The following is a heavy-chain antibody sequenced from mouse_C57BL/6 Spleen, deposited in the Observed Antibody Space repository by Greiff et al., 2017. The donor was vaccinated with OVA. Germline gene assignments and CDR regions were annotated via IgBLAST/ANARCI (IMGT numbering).Heavy chain of an antibody. V-gene: IGHV1-52*01. CDR1: GYTFTSYW. D-gene: IGHD1-1*01. CDR3: ARQSYGSSDWYFDV. J-gene: IGHJ1*03. CDR2: IDPSDSET. Sequence: VQLQQSGAELVRPGSSVKLSCKASGYTFTSYWMHWVKQRPIQGLEWIGNIDPSDSETHYNQKFKDKATLTVDKSSSTAYMQLSSLTSEDSAVYYCARQSYGSSDWYFDVWGTGTTVTVSS.